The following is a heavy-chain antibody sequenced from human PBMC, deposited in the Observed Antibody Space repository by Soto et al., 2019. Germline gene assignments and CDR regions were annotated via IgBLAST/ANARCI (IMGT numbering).Heavy chain of an antibody. Sequence: SETLSLTCTVSGGSISSDYWSWIRQPPGKGLEWVGYVHNNGGTKYNPSLKSRVTISVDTSNNQFSLKLTSVTAADTAVYYCARGYYYDTSGYYSAFDIWGQGTMVTVSS. V-gene: IGHV4-59*01. CDR3: ARGYYYDTSGYYSAFDI. CDR2: VHNNGGT. D-gene: IGHD3-22*01. CDR1: GGSISSDY. J-gene: IGHJ3*02.